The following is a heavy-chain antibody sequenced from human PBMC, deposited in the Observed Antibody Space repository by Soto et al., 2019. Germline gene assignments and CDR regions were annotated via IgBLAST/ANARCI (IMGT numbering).Heavy chain of an antibody. J-gene: IGHJ4*02. CDR2: IYYSGST. D-gene: IGHD2-2*01. V-gene: IGHV4-59*01. CDR3: ARARYCSSTSCYESTPYFDY. CDR1: SGSISSYY. Sequence: PSETLSLTCTVSSGSISSYYWSWIRQPPGKGLEWIGYIYYSGSTNYNPSLKSRVTISVDTSKNQFSLKLSSVTAADTAVYYCARARYCSSTSCYESTPYFDYWGQGTLVTVSS.